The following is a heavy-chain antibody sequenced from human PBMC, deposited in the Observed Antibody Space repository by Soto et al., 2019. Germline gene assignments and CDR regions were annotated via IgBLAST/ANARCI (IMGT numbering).Heavy chain of an antibody. CDR3: ARVWYTGIAAAGRTKFDY. J-gene: IGHJ4*02. CDR1: GYTFTSYG. Sequence: ASVKVSCKASGYTFTSYGISWVRQAPGQGLEWMGWISAYNGNTNYAQKLQGRVTMTTDTSTSTAYMELRSLRSDDTAVYYCARVWYTGIAAAGRTKFDYWGQGTLVTVYS. V-gene: IGHV1-18*01. CDR2: ISAYNGNT. D-gene: IGHD6-13*01.